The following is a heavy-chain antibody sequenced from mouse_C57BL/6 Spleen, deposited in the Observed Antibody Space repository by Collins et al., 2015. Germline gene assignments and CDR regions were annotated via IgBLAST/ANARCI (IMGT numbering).Heavy chain of an antibody. CDR2: IHPGSGNT. Sequence: VQLQQPGAELVKPGASVKMSCKASGNTFTSYWITWVKQRPGHGLEWIGDIHPGSGNTHYSERFKSKATLTVDTSSSTAYMQFSSLTSEDSAVYYCARKRLTGTNYFDYWGQGTTLTVSS. D-gene: IGHD4-1*01. CDR3: ARKRLTGTNYFDY. CDR1: GNTFTSYW. V-gene: IGHV1-55*01. J-gene: IGHJ2*01.